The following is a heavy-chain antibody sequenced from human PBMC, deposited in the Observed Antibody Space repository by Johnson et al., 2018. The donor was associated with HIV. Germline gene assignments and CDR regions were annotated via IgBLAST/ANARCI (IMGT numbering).Heavy chain of an antibody. CDR3: ATSGDKYSSNWGDAFDI. D-gene: IGHD6-13*01. CDR2: ISYDGNNK. J-gene: IGHJ3*02. V-gene: IGHV3-30-3*01. Sequence: QVQLVESGGGVVQPGRSLRLSCAACEFTFSRFAMHWVRQAPGKGLEWVAVISYDGNNKYYTDSVKGRFTLSRDNPKNSLSLQMNSLRAEDTAVYYCATSGDKYSSNWGDAFDIWGQGTMVTVSS. CDR1: EFTFSRFA.